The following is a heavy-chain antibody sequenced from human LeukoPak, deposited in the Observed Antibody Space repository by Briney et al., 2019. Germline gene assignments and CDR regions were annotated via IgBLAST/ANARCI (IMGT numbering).Heavy chain of an antibody. J-gene: IGHJ4*02. Sequence: ASVKVSCKASGYTFTSYGISWVRQAPGQGLEWMGWISAYNGNTHYAQKLQGRVTMTTDTSTSTAYLELRSLTSDDTAVYFCARDRYGFRSGSYDYWGQGTLVTVSS. CDR1: GYTFTSYG. V-gene: IGHV1-18*01. D-gene: IGHD1-26*01. CDR2: ISAYNGNT. CDR3: ARDRYGFRSGSYDY.